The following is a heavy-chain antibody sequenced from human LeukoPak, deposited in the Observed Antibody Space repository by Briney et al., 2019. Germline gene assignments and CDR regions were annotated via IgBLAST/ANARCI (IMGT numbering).Heavy chain of an antibody. J-gene: IGHJ4*02. CDR2: ISYDGSNK. CDR1: GFTFSSYG. Sequence: GGSLRLSCAASGFTFSSYGMHWVRQAPGKGLEWVAVISYDGSNKYYADSVKGRFTISRDNSKNTLYLQMNSLRAEDTAVYYCAKDRPGGYPTYWGQGTLVTVSS. V-gene: IGHV3-30*18. CDR3: AKDRPGGYPTY. D-gene: IGHD5-18*01.